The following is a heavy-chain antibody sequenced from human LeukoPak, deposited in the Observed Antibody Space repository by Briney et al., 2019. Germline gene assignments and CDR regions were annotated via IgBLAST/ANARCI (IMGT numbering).Heavy chain of an antibody. V-gene: IGHV4-59*08. CDR3: VRQRYTSSWFLDY. CDR2: IYYSGST. Sequence: PSETLSLTCTVSGGSINSYYRSWIRQPPGKGLEWIGYIYYSGSTNYNPSLKSRVTISVDASKNQFSLNLNSVTAADTAVYYCVRQRYTSSWFLDYWGQGTLVTVSS. J-gene: IGHJ4*02. D-gene: IGHD6-13*01. CDR1: GGSINSYY.